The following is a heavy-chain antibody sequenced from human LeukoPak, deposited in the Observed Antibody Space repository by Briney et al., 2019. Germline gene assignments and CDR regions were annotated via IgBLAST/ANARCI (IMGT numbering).Heavy chain of an antibody. CDR1: GGSISSYY. J-gene: IGHJ4*02. D-gene: IGHD3-22*01. V-gene: IGHV4-4*07. Sequence: SETLSLTCTVSGGSISSYYWSWIRQPAGKRLEWIGHIYRSGSTNYNPSLKSRVTISVDTSKNQFSLKLSSVTAADTAVYYCARARNRLTMIEDWGQGTLVTVSS. CDR3: ARARNRLTMIED. CDR2: IYRSGST.